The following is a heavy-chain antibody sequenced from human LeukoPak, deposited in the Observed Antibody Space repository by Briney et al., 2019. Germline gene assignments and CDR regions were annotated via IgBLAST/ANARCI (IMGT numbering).Heavy chain of an antibody. CDR3: ARRSGFSYGYSSFDY. CDR2: ISSNGGST. CDR1: GFTFSSYA. Sequence: GGSLRLSCAASGFTFSSYAMHWVRQAPGKGLEYVSAISSNGGSTYYANSVKGRFTISRDNAKNSLYLQMNSLRAEDTAVYYCARRSGFSYGYSSFDYWGQGTLVTVSS. V-gene: IGHV3-64*01. J-gene: IGHJ4*02. D-gene: IGHD5-18*01.